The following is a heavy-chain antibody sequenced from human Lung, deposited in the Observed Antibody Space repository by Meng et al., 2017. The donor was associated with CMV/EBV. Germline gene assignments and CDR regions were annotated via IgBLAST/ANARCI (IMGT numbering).Heavy chain of an antibody. Sequence: LQLLQSGAEVKRPGASVKISCQASGYTFSGFYMNWARQAPGHGLEWLGRVNPVSDDTHYAQKFVGRLTVTRGATINTAFMELTSLRPDDTAVYYCAKSSDNGWSSWGPGTLVTVSS. J-gene: IGHJ4*01. CDR1: GYTFSGFY. D-gene: IGHD6-19*01. CDR3: AKSSDNGWSS. CDR2: VNPVSDDT. V-gene: IGHV1-2*06.